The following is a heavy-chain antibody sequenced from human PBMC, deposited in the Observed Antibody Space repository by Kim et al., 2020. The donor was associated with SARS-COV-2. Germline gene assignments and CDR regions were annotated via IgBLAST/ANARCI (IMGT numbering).Heavy chain of an antibody. J-gene: IGHJ3*01. CDR3: AIEDYGDHVGAFDF. CDR2: IYYSGST. Sequence: SETLSLTCTVSGGSISSYYWSWIRQPPGKGLEWIGYIYYSGSTNYNPSLMSRITISVDTSKNQFSLKLSSVTAADTAVYYCAIEDYGDHVGAFDFWGQGT. D-gene: IGHD4-17*01. CDR1: GGSISSYY. V-gene: IGHV4-59*01.